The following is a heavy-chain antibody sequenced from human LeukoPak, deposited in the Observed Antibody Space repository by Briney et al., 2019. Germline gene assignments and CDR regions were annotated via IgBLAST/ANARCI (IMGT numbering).Heavy chain of an antibody. CDR2: VTGNGIHT. D-gene: IGHD2-15*01. J-gene: IGHJ4*02. V-gene: IGHV3-23*01. Sequence: GGSLRLSCAASGFTFTTYAMSWVRQAPGKRLEWVSRVTGNGIHTWYADSVKGRFTISRDNSKNTVHLQMNSLRVADTAVYYCVKGTAEYCTGVTCYEFDSWGQGTLVAVSS. CDR1: GFTFTTYA. CDR3: VKGTAEYCTGVTCYEFDS.